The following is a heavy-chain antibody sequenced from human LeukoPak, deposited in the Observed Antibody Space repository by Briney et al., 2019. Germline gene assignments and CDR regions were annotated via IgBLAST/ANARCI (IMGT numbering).Heavy chain of an antibody. Sequence: PGGSLRLSCAASGFTFDDYAMHWVRQAPGKGLEWVSGISWNSGSIGYADSVKGRFTISRDNAKNSLYLQMNSLRAEDMALYYCAKAAQSLNCGGDCYDAFDIWGQGTMVTASS. CDR3: AKAAQSLNCGGDCYDAFDI. CDR2: ISWNSGSI. V-gene: IGHV3-9*03. D-gene: IGHD2-21*02. CDR1: GFTFDDYA. J-gene: IGHJ3*02.